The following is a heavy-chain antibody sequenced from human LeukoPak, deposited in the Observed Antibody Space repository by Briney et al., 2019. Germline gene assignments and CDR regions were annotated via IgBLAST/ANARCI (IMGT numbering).Heavy chain of an antibody. J-gene: IGHJ4*02. CDR1: GFTFSSYS. D-gene: IGHD3-22*01. Sequence: GGSLRLSCAASGFTFSSYSMSWVRQGPGKGLEWVSSISSSSTYIYYADSVKGRFTISRDNAKNSLYLQMNSLRAEDTAVYYCAKSSNSYYVSFDYWGQGTLVTVSS. V-gene: IGHV3-21*01. CDR3: AKSSNSYYVSFDY. CDR2: ISSSSTYI.